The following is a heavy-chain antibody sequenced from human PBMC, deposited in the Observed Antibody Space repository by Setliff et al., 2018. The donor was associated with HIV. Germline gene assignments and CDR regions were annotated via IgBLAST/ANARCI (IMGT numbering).Heavy chain of an antibody. Sequence: LSLTCAVYGGSFSDYYWSWIRQPPGKGLEWIGEINHSGSTNYNPSLKRRVTISVDTSKNQFSLKLNSVPAADTAVYYCARVRLELRQYWFDSWGQGSPVTVSS. CDR1: GGSFSDYY. CDR2: INHSGST. J-gene: IGHJ5*01. CDR3: ARVRLELRQYWFDS. V-gene: IGHV4-34*01. D-gene: IGHD1-7*01.